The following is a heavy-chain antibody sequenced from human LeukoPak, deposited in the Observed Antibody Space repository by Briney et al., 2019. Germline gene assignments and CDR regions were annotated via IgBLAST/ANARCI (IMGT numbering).Heavy chain of an antibody. Sequence: SETLSLTCVVYNGSFSDSYWSGIRQPPGKGLEWIGEINHSGNTIYNASLQSRVTMSVDTSKNQFSLRLNSVTAADTAVYYCALVVQTTVLRHYWGQGTLVIVSS. J-gene: IGHJ4*02. CDR1: NGSFSDSY. CDR2: INHSGNT. V-gene: IGHV4-34*01. CDR3: ALVVQTTVLRHY. D-gene: IGHD2-15*01.